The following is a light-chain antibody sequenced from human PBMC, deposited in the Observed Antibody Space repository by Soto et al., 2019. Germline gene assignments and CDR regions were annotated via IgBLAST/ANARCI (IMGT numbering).Light chain of an antibody. CDR2: EDD. V-gene: IGLV6-57*03. CDR3: QSYDSTNQGV. Sequence: NFMLTQPHSVSESPGKTVTISCTRSSGSIANNYVQWYQQRPGRAPTAVIHEDDQRPSGVPDRFSGSIDRSSNSASLTISGLKTEDEADYYCQSYDSTNQGVFGGGTKLTVL. J-gene: IGLJ2*01. CDR1: SGSIANNY.